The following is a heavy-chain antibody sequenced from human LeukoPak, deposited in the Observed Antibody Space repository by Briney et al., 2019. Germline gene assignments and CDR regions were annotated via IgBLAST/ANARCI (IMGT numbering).Heavy chain of an antibody. D-gene: IGHD5-12*01. Sequence: GASVKVSCKASGGTFKNYAISWVRQAPGQGLEWMGGILPIFGTTNYAQKFQARVTITADESTSTAYMEMSSLRSEDTAVYYCAKGYRAYDSRYLFDYCGQGTLVTVSS. V-gene: IGHV1-69*13. CDR2: ILPIFGTT. CDR1: GGTFKNYA. J-gene: IGHJ4*02. CDR3: AKGYRAYDSRYLFDY.